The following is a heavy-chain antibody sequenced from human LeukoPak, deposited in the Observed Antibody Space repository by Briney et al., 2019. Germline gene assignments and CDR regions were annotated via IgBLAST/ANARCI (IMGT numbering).Heavy chain of an antibody. Sequence: ASVKVSCKASGYTFTGYYIHWVRQAPGQGLEWMGWISAYNGNTNYAQKLQGRVTMTTDTSTSTAYMEIRSLRSDDTAVYYCTRDLGVDTTMIFFDYWGQGSLVTVSS. D-gene: IGHD5-18*01. J-gene: IGHJ4*02. CDR2: ISAYNGNT. CDR1: GYTFTGYY. V-gene: IGHV1-18*04. CDR3: TRDLGVDTTMIFFDY.